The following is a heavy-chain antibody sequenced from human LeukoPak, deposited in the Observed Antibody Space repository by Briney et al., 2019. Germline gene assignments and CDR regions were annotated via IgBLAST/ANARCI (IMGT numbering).Heavy chain of an antibody. J-gene: IGHJ3*02. V-gene: IGHV3-30-3*01. CDR2: ISYDGSNK. Sequence: GGSLRLSCAASGFTFSSYAMHWVRQAPGKGLEWVAVISYDGSNKYYADSVKGRFTISRDNSKNTLYLQMSSLRAEDTAVYYCARDPDSGSYTGDAFDIWGQGTMVTVSS. CDR3: ARDPDSGSYTGDAFDI. CDR1: GFTFSSYA. D-gene: IGHD1-26*01.